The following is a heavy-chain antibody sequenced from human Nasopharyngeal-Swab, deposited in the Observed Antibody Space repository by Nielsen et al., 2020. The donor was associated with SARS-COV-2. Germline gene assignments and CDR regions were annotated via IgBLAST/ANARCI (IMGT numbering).Heavy chain of an antibody. CDR3: AREPRYSYGLFDP. V-gene: IGHV1-2*06. CDR1: GYTFTGYY. D-gene: IGHD5-18*01. Sequence: ASVTVSCKASGYTFTGYYMHWVRQAPGQGLEWMGRINRNSGGTNYAQKFQGRVTMTRDTSISTAYMELSRLRSDDTAVYYCAREPRYSYGLFDPWGQGTLVTVSS. CDR2: INRNSGGT. J-gene: IGHJ5*02.